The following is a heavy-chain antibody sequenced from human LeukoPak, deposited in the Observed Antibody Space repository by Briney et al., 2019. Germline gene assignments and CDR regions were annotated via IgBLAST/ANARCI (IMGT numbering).Heavy chain of an antibody. J-gene: IGHJ4*02. V-gene: IGHV4-30-2*01. Sequence: SETLSLTCAVSGGSISSGGYSWSWIRQPPGKGLEWIGYIYHSGSTYYNPSLKGRVTISVDRSKNQFSLKLSSVTAADTAVYYCASSVSSWYRSFDYWGQGTLVTVSS. CDR3: ASSVSSWYRSFDY. CDR2: IYHSGST. D-gene: IGHD6-13*01. CDR1: GGSISSGGYS.